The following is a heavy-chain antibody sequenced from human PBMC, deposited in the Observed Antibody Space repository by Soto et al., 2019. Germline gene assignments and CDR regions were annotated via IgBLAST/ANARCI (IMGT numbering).Heavy chain of an antibody. CDR2: INSDGSST. V-gene: IGHV3-74*01. CDR3: ARGAAYSTLIDC. CDR1: GLTFSSYW. Sequence: EVQLVESGGGLVQPGGSLRLSCAASGLTFSSYWMHWVRQAPGKGLVWVSRINSDGSSTSYADSAKGRFTISRDNAKNTLYLQMNSLRDEDTAVYYCARGAAYSTLIDCWGQGTLVTVSS. D-gene: IGHD6-25*01. J-gene: IGHJ4*02.